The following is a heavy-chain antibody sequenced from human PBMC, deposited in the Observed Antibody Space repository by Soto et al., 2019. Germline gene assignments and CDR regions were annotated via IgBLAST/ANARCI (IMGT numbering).Heavy chain of an antibody. Sequence: KQSQTLSLTCAISGDSVSSNSAAWNWIRQSPSRGLEWLGRTYYRSKWYNDYAVSVKSRITINPDTSKNQFSLQLNSVTPEDTAWYYCARAVYCSGGSCYSDLNYYYGMDVWGQGTTVTVSS. D-gene: IGHD2-15*01. CDR1: GDSVSSNSAA. CDR2: TYYRSKWYN. J-gene: IGHJ6*02. V-gene: IGHV6-1*01. CDR3: ARAVYCSGGSCYSDLNYYYGMDV.